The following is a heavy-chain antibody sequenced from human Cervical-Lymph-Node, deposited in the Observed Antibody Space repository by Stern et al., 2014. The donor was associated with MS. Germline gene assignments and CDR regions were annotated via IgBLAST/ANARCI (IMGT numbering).Heavy chain of an antibody. CDR2: IYPEDSDT. CDR3: VRRRDSDSYDTFDI. V-gene: IGHV5-51*01. D-gene: IGHD3-22*01. Sequence: EVQLVESGAEVKKPGESLKISCKPSGYSFSNFWIGWVRQKPGKGLEWMGIIYPEDSDTTSSPSFQGQVTISADESISTAYLQWRSLKASDTVMYYCVRRRDSDSYDTFDIWGQGTMLIVSS. J-gene: IGHJ3*02. CDR1: GYSFSNFW.